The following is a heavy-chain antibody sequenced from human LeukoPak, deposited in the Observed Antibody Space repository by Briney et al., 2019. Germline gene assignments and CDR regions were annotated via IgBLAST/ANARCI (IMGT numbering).Heavy chain of an antibody. CDR2: INPNSGGT. V-gene: IGHV1-2*06. CDR1: GYTFTGYY. J-gene: IGHJ5*02. CDR3: ATGKVVITTEFDP. Sequence: ASVKVSCKASGYTFTGYYMHWVRQAPGQGLEWMGRINPNSGGTNYAQKFQGRVTMTRDTSISTAYMELSSLRSEDTAVYYCATGKVVITTEFDPWGQGTLVTVSS. D-gene: IGHD3-22*01.